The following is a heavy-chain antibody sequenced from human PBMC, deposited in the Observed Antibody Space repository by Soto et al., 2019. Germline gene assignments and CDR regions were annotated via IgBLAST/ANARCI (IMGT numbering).Heavy chain of an antibody. J-gene: IGHJ4*02. V-gene: IGHV1-2*04. CDR1: GYTFTGYY. D-gene: IGHD3-22*01. CDR2: INPNSGGT. Sequence: ASVKVSYKASGYTFTGYYMHWVRQAPGQGLEWMGWINPNSGGTNYAQKFQGWVTMTRDTSISTAYMELSRLRSDDTAVYYCARDGGDYYDSSGYYYLNYFDYWAQGPRSPSPQ. CDR3: ARDGGDYYDSSGYYYLNYFDY.